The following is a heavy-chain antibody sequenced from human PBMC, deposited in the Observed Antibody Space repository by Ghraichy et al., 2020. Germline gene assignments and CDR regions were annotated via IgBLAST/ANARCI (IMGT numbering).Heavy chain of an antibody. CDR1: GFTFTHYG. J-gene: IGHJ4*02. V-gene: IGHV3-23*01. CDR2: ISGSGGST. D-gene: IGHD1-26*01. CDR3: AKEVYSGSYKGGDY. Sequence: GGSLRLSCAASGFTFTHYGMNWVRQAPGKGLEWVSVISGSGGSTYYADSVKGRFTISRDNSRNTLYLQMNSLRAEDTAVYYCAKEVYSGSYKGGDYWGQGTLVTVSS.